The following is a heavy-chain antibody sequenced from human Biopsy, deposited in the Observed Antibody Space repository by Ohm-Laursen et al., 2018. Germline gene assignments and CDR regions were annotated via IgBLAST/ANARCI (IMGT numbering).Heavy chain of an antibody. Sequence: GSLRLSCAASGFTFSSNWMSWVRQAPGKGLEWVANIKQDGSEKYYVDSVKGRFTISRDNSKNTLYLQMNSLRAEDTAVYYCARDGAAGYGLDVWGQGTTVTVSS. D-gene: IGHD6-25*01. CDR2: IKQDGSEK. CDR1: GFTFSSNW. CDR3: ARDGAAGYGLDV. J-gene: IGHJ6*02. V-gene: IGHV3-7*01.